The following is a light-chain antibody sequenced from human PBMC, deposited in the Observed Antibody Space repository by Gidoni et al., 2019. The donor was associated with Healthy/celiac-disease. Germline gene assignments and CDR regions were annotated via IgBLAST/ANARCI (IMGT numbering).Light chain of an antibody. Sequence: DIQMTQSPSSLSASVGDRVTITCRASQIISGYLNWYQQKPGKAPKLLIYAASSLQSGVPSRFSGSGSGTDFTLTINSLQPEDFATYYCLQSYSTLWTFGQGTKVEIK. J-gene: IGKJ1*01. V-gene: IGKV1-39*01. CDR3: LQSYSTLWT. CDR2: AAS. CDR1: QIISGY.